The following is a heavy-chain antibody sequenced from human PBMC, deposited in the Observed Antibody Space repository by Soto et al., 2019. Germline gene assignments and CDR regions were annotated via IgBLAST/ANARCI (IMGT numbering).Heavy chain of an antibody. D-gene: IGHD3-10*01. CDR2: IYYSGST. CDR3: ARVGGFGATTIDY. J-gene: IGHJ4*02. V-gene: IGHV4-30-4*01. Sequence: PSETLSLTCTVSGGSISSGDYYWSWIRQPPGKGLEWIGYIYYSGSTYYNPSPKSRVTISVDTSKNQFSLKLSSVTAADTAVYYCARVGGFGATTIDYRGQGTLVTVSS. CDR1: GGSISSGDYY.